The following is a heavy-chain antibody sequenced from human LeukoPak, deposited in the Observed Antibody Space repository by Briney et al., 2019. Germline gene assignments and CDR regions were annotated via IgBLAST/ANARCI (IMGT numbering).Heavy chain of an antibody. Sequence: GGSLRLSCAASGFTFSSYAMHWVRQAPGKGLEWVAVISYDGSNKYYADSVKGRFTISRDNSKNTLYLQMNSLRAEDTAVYYCARDSGSYGHAFDIWGQGTMVTVSS. CDR3: ARDSGSYGHAFDI. D-gene: IGHD1-26*01. CDR2: ISYDGSNK. J-gene: IGHJ3*02. V-gene: IGHV3-30-3*01. CDR1: GFTFSSYA.